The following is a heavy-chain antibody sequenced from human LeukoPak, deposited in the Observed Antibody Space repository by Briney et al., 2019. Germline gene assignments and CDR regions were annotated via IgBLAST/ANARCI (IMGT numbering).Heavy chain of an antibody. CDR3: ARDNDSRDPPHFDY. V-gene: IGHV1-8*01. Sequence: ASVKVSCKASAYTFTTYDINWVRQATGHGLEWMGWMNPNSGNTGYAQKFRGRVTLTADKSTRTAYMELSSLRSEDTAAYYCARDNDSRDPPHFDYWGQGTLVTVSS. J-gene: IGHJ4*02. CDR1: AYTFTTYD. D-gene: IGHD3-16*01. CDR2: MNPNSGNT.